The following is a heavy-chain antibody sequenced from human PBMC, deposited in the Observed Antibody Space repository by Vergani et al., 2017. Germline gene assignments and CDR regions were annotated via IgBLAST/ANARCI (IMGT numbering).Heavy chain of an antibody. V-gene: IGHV4-61*02. CDR3: ARRSGGYYSGGKVHPLRTAFDV. CDR1: GGSISAGYYF. CDR2: ISASGNA. J-gene: IGHJ3*01. Sequence: QVQLQASGPGRVKPSQTLSLTCTMSGGSISAGYYFWSSIRQPAGKGLEWLGHISASGNASHSPSLKTRVSMSVDTSKNQFSLTVTSVTAADTAIYFCARRSGGYYSGGKVHPLRTAFDVWGHGTVVTVSS. D-gene: IGHD2-15*01.